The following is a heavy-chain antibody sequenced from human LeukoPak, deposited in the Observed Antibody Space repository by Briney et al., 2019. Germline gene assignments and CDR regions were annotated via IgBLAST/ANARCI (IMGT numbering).Heavy chain of an antibody. D-gene: IGHD3-3*02. CDR3: ARIGPILGAAWVDY. J-gene: IGHJ4*02. V-gene: IGHV4-28*01. Sequence: SDTLSLTCAVSVYSLSSNHRGGWVRQPPGKGTEWMGYIFSAWSTSYNPSLKRRVNMSVDTSKNQFSQRLSSVTAVDTAVYYCARIGPILGAAWVDYWGQGTLVSGSS. CDR1: VYSLSSNHR. CDR2: IFSAWST.